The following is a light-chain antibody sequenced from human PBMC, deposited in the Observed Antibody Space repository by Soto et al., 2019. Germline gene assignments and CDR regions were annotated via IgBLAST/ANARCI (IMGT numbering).Light chain of an antibody. J-gene: IGKJ2*01. CDR1: ETVSSNY. CDR3: QQYGSSPGT. V-gene: IGKV3-20*01. Sequence: EIVLTQSPGTLSLSPGERATLSCRASETVSSNYLAWYQQKPGQAPRLLIYGASSRATGIPDRFSGSGSGTDFTLTISKLEPEDFAVFYCQQYGSSPGTFGQGTNLEL. CDR2: GAS.